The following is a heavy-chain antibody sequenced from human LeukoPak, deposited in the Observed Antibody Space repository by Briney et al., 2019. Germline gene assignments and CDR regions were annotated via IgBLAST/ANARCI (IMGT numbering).Heavy chain of an antibody. CDR3: ARVLRGYNYFDY. J-gene: IGHJ4*02. D-gene: IGHD6-13*01. V-gene: IGHV4-59*12. CDR1: GGSFSSYY. CDR2: IYYSGST. Sequence: SETLSLTCTVSGGSFSSYYWSWIRQPPGKGLEWIGYIYYSGSTNYNPSLKSRVTISVDTSKNQFSLKLTSVTAADTAVYFCARVLRGYNYFDYWGQGTLVTVSS.